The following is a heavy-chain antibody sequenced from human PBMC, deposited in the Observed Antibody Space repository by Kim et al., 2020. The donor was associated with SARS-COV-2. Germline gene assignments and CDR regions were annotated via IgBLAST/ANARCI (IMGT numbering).Heavy chain of an antibody. D-gene: IGHD3-9*01. CDR3: ASSSTIFPFDP. Sequence: SETLSLTCAVYGGSFSGYYWSWIRQPPGKGLEWIGEINHSGSTNYNPSLKSRVTISVDTSKNQFSLKLSSVTAADTAVYYCASSSTIFPFDPWGQGTLVTVSS. J-gene: IGHJ5*02. V-gene: IGHV4-34*01. CDR2: INHSGST. CDR1: GGSFSGYY.